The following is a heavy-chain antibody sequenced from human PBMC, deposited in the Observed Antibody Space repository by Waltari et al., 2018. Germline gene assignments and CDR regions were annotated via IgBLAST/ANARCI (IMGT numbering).Heavy chain of an antibody. D-gene: IGHD1-20*01. CDR2: ISVSDGT. CDR1: ALIVTNLA. V-gene: IGHV3-23*01. CDR3: ATPFYNWYDPLHS. J-gene: IGHJ4*02. Sequence: EVQLLESGGGLVQPGGSRILSCAASALIVTNLAINWVRLSPGTGLQWVSAISVSDGTYYADSVKGRFTVSRDTSKNTVYLQMSDLRGEDTAIYYCATPFYNWYDPLHSWGQGTLVAVSS.